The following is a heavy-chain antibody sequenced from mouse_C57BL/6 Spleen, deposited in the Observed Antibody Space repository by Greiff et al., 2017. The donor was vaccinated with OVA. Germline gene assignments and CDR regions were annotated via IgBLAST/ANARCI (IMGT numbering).Heavy chain of an antibody. CDR2: ISDGGSYT. D-gene: IGHD4-1*01. V-gene: IGHV5-4*01. Sequence: DVQLVESGGGLVKPGGSLKLSCAASGFTFSSYAMSWVRQTPEKRLEWVATISDGGSYTYYPDNVKGRFTISRDNAKNNLYLQMSHLKSEDTAMYYCASHLANWENGYFDYWGQGTTLTVSS. CDR3: ASHLANWENGYFDY. J-gene: IGHJ2*01. CDR1: GFTFSSYA.